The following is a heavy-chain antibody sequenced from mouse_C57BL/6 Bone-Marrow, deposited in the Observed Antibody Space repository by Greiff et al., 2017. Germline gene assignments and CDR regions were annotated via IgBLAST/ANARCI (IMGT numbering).Heavy chain of an antibody. CDR3: TRSVYGGFAY. Sequence: QVQLQQPGAELVKPGASVKLSCKASGYTFTSYYMYWVKQRPRQGLEWIGGINPSNGGTNFNEKFKSKATLTADKSSNTAYMQLSSLTSEDSAVYYCTRSVYGGFAYWGQGTLVTVSA. CDR1: GYTFTSYY. V-gene: IGHV1-53*01. J-gene: IGHJ3*01. D-gene: IGHD1-1*01. CDR2: INPSNGGT.